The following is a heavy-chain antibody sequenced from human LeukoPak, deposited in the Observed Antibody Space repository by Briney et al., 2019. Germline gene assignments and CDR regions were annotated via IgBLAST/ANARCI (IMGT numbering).Heavy chain of an antibody. CDR2: FDPEDSET. D-gene: IGHD3-22*01. V-gene: IGHV1-24*01. CDR3: ATLILIAPTALGYYFDY. J-gene: IGHJ4*02. CDR1: GYTLTELS. Sequence: ASVKVSCKVSGYTLTELSMHWVRQAPGKGLEWMGGFDPEDSETIYAQKFQGRVTMTEDTSTDTAYMELSSLRSEDTAVYYCATLILIAPTALGYYFDYWGQGTLVTVSS.